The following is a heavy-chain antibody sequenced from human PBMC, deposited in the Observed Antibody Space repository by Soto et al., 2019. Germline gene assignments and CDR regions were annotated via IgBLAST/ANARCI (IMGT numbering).Heavy chain of an antibody. D-gene: IGHD2-2*01. CDR1: GGTFSSYA. J-gene: IGHJ6*02. V-gene: IGHV1-69*05. CDR3: ARHVPAAGYYYGMDV. Sequence: QVQLVQSGAEVKKPGSSVKVSCKASGGTFSSYAISWVRQAPGQGLEWMGGIIPIFGTANYAQKFQGRVTXTXXXSXXTAYMELSRLRSEDTAVYYCARHVPAAGYYYGMDVWGQGTTVTVSS. CDR2: IIPIFGTA.